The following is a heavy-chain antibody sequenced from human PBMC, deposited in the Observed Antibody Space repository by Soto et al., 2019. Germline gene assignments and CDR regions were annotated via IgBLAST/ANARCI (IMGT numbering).Heavy chain of an antibody. Sequence: QVQLQESGPGLVKPSQTLSLTCTVSGGSISSGGYYWSWIRQHPGKGLEWIGYIYYSGSTYYNPSLKSRVTLSVDTSKNPFSLKLSSVTAADTAVYYCARDLEYYGSGSGGGLGYWGQGTLVTVSS. CDR3: ARDLEYYGSGSGGGLGY. CDR1: GGSISSGGYY. D-gene: IGHD3-10*01. V-gene: IGHV4-31*03. J-gene: IGHJ4*02. CDR2: IYYSGST.